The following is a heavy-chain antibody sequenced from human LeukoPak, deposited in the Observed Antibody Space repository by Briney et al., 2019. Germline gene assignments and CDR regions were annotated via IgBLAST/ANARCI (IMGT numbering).Heavy chain of an antibody. CDR3: AKESLRGHSYGFDN. V-gene: IGHV3-23*01. Sequence: GGSLRLSCAASGFPFSAYAMNWVRQAPGKGLEWVSAISASGDTTYYADSVRGRFTISRDNSKNTLYLQTNSLRAGDTALYYCAKESLRGHSYGFDNWGQGTLVTVSS. J-gene: IGHJ4*02. D-gene: IGHD5-18*01. CDR1: GFPFSAYA. CDR2: ISASGDTT.